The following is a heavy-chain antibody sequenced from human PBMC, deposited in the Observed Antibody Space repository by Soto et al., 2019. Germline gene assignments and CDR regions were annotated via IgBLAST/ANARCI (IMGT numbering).Heavy chain of an antibody. CDR1: GGTFSSYV. D-gene: IGHD1-1*01. V-gene: IGHV1-69*01. J-gene: IGHJ2*01. CDR2: IIPVSGTA. Sequence: QVHLEQSGAEVKKPGSSVKVSCKFSGGTFSSYVIIWVRQAPGQGLEWMGGIIPVSGTANYAQKFHGRVTISADAATNTAYMELKSLRFDDAAVYYCARDPTANRASVYFDLWGRGTLVNVSS. CDR3: ARDPTANRASVYFDL.